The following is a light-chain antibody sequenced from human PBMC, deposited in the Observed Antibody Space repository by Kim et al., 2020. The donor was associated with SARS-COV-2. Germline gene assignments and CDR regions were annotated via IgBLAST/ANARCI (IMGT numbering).Light chain of an antibody. CDR3: QQSYSTPVT. Sequence: AAVGDRVTITCRASQSISSYLNWYQQKPGKAPKLLIYAASSLQSGVPSRFSGSGSGTDFTLTISSLQPEDFATYYCQQSYSTPVTFGQGTKVEIK. CDR1: QSISSY. CDR2: AAS. J-gene: IGKJ1*01. V-gene: IGKV1-39*01.